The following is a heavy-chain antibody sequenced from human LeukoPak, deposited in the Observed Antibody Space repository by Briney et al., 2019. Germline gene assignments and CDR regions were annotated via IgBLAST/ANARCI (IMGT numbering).Heavy chain of an antibody. D-gene: IGHD2-21*02. CDR3: ARDDTTYCGGDCYSI. CDR2: IYSGGST. Sequence: GGSLRLSCAASGFAVSSNYMSWVRQAPGKGLEWVSVIYSGGSTYYADSVKGRFTISRDNCKNTLYLQMNSLRAEDTAVYYCARDDTTYCGGDCYSIWGQGTLVTVSS. V-gene: IGHV3-66*01. CDR1: GFAVSSNY. J-gene: IGHJ4*02.